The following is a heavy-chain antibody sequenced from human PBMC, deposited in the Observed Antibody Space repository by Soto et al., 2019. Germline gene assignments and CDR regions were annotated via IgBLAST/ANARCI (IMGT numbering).Heavy chain of an antibody. Sequence: GGSLRLSCAASGFTFSNAWMSWVRQAPGKGLEWVGRIKSKTDGGTTDYAAPVKGRFTISRDDSKNTLYLQMNSLKTEDTVVYYCTTERYSYDENYFDYWGQGTLVTVSS. CDR2: IKSKTDGGTT. CDR1: GFTFSNAW. CDR3: TTERYSYDENYFDY. D-gene: IGHD5-18*01. V-gene: IGHV3-15*01. J-gene: IGHJ4*02.